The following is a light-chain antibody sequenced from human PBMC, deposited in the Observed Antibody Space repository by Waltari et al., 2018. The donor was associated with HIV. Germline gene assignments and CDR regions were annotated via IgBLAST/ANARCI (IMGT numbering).Light chain of an antibody. CDR2: DDS. V-gene: IGLV3-21*04. J-gene: IGLJ3*02. Sequence: SYVLTQPPSVSVAPGKTARITCGGNNIGIKSVHWYQQKPGQAHVLVIYDDSDRPSGIPERFSGSNSGNTATLTISRVEAGDEADYYCQVWDSSSDLNWVFGGGTKLTVL. CDR3: QVWDSSSDLNWV. CDR1: NIGIKS.